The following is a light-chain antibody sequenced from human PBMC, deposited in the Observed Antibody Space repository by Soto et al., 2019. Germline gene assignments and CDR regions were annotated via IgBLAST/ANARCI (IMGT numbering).Light chain of an antibody. V-gene: IGLV3-21*04. J-gene: IGLJ2*01. CDR2: YDS. Sequence: SYELTQPPSVSVAPGKTARITCGGNNIGSKSVHWYQQKPGQAPVLVIYYDSDRPSGIPERFSGSNSGNTATLTISRVEAGDEADYYCQVSDSSSDHRGVVFGGGTKVTVL. CDR3: QVSDSSSDHRGVV. CDR1: NIGSKS.